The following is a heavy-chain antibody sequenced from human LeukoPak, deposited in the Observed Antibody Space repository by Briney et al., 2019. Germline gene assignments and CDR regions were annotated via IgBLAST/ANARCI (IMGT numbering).Heavy chain of an antibody. CDR1: GFTFSSYN. V-gene: IGHV3-21*01. D-gene: IGHD3-3*01. J-gene: IGHJ4*02. CDR3: ARERDDFWSGYYL. Sequence: GGSLRLSCAASGFTFSSYNMNWVRQAPGKGLEWVSSISSSSSYIYYADSVKGRFTISRDNAKNSLYLRMNSLRAEDTAVYYCARERDDFWSGYYLWGQGALVTVSS. CDR2: ISSSSSYI.